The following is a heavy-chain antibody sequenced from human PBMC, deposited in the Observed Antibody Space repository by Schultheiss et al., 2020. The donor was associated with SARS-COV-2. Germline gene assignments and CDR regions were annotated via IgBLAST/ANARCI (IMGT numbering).Heavy chain of an antibody. D-gene: IGHD1-20*01. CDR1: GFTFSSYA. V-gene: IGHV3-33*08. CDR3: ARDAPPYNWNDDAFDI. CDR2: IWYDGSNK. J-gene: IGHJ3*02. Sequence: GGSLRLSCAASGFTFSSYAMHWVRQSPGKGLEWVAVIWYDGSNKYYADSVKGRFTISRDNAKNSLYLQMNSLRAEDTAVYYCARDAPPYNWNDDAFDIWGQGTMVTVSS.